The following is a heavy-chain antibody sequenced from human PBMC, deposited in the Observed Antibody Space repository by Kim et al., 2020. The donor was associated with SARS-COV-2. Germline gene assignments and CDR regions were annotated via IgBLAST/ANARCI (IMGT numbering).Heavy chain of an antibody. CDR3: AGSVGDFAWFDP. V-gene: IGHV3-74*03. J-gene: IGHJ5*02. Sequence: GGSLRLSCAASGFTFSTYWMHWVRQAPGKGLVWVSHINSDASITSYADSAKGRFTISRDNAKNTLSLQMNSLRAEDMAVYYCAGSVGDFAWFDPWGQGTL. CDR1: GFTFSTYW. CDR2: INSDASIT. D-gene: IGHD4-17*01.